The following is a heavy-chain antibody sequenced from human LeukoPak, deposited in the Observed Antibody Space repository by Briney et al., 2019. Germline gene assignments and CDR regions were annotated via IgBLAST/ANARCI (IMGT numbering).Heavy chain of an antibody. J-gene: IGHJ6*02. D-gene: IGHD6-19*01. CDR1: GFTFSSYW. V-gene: IGHV3-74*01. Sequence: GGSLRLSCAASGFTFSSYWMHWVRQAPGKGLVWVSRINSDGSSTSYADSVKGRFTISRDNAKNTLYLQMNSLRAEDTAVYYCARVSRSGGYYYYGMDVWGQETTVTVSS. CDR3: ARVSRSGGYYYYGMDV. CDR2: INSDGSST.